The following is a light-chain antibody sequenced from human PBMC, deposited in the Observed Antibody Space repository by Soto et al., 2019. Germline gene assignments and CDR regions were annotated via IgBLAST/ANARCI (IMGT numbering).Light chain of an antibody. CDR2: DAS. CDR3: QQFSSYPLT. CDR1: QTVRNNY. J-gene: IGKJ4*01. Sequence: EFVLTQSPGTLSLSPWERATLSCRASQTVRNNYLAWYQQKPGQAPRLLIYDASSRATGIPDRFSGGGFGTDFTLTISRLEPEDFAVYYCQQFSSYPLTFGGGTKVDIK. V-gene: IGKV3-20*01.